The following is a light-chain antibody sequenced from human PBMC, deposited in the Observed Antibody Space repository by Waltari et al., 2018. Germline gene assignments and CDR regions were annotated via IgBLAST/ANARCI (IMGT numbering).Light chain of an antibody. J-gene: IGLJ3*02. CDR2: NTN. CDR3: MLYIGSGIWL. CDR1: SCSVSTSDY. V-gene: IGLV8-61*01. Sequence: QTVVTQEPSFSVSPGGTVTLTCGLSSCSVSTSDYPSWYQQTPGQAPRTLIYNTNIRSSGVPDRFSGSILGNKAALTITGALADDESNYYCMLYIGSGIWLFGGGTKVTVL.